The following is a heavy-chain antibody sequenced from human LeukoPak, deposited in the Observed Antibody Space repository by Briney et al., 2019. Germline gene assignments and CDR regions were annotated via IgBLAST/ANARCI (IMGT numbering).Heavy chain of an antibody. J-gene: IGHJ4*01. CDR2: ISYDGSNK. Sequence: GGSLRLSCAASGFTFSSYAMHWVRQAPGKGLEWVAVISYDGSNKYYADSVKGRFTISRDNSQNTLYLQMNSLRDEDTAVYYCAKGSDSSSWTLFDYWGHGTLVTVSS. CDR3: AKGSDSSSWTLFDY. V-gene: IGHV3-30*04. D-gene: IGHD6-13*01. CDR1: GFTFSSYA.